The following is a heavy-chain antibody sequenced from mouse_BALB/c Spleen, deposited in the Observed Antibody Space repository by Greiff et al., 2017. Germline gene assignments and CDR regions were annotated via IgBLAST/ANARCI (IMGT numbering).Heavy chain of an antibody. CDR3: ARWGYGYEDYAMDY. J-gene: IGHJ4*01. CDR1: GFNIKDTY. D-gene: IGHD1-2*01. CDR2: IDPANGNT. Sequence: EVQLQQSGAELVKPGASVKLSCTASGFNIKDTYMHWVKQRPEQGLEWIGRIDPANGNTKYDPKFQGKATITADTSSNTAYLQLSSLTSEDTAVYYCARWGYGYEDYAMDYWGQGTSVTVSS. V-gene: IGHV14-3*02.